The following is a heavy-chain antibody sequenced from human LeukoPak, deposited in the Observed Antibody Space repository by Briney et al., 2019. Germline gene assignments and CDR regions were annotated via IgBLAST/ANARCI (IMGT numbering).Heavy chain of an antibody. CDR1: GGSISSGGYY. D-gene: IGHD2-15*01. J-gene: IGHJ3*02. CDR2: IYHSGST. Sequence: SETLSLTCTVSGGSISSGGYYWSWIRQPPGKGLEWIGYIYHSGSTYYNPSLTSRVTISVDRSKSQFSLKLSSVTAADTAVYYCATKDVDHDTFDIWGQGTTVTVSS. CDR3: ATKDVDHDTFDI. V-gene: IGHV4-30-2*01.